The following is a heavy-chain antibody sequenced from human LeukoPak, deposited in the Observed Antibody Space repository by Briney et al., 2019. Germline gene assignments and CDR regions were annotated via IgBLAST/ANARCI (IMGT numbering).Heavy chain of an antibody. CDR2: INPNSGGT. CDR3: ARVAGGIYGSGSYLDY. Sequence: ASVKVSCKASGYTFTGYYMHWVRQAPGQGLVWMGWINPNSGGTNYAQKFQGWVTMTRDTSISTAYMELSRLRSDDTAVYYCARVAGGIYGSGSYLDYWGQGTLVTVSS. V-gene: IGHV1-2*04. D-gene: IGHD3-10*01. CDR1: GYTFTGYY. J-gene: IGHJ4*02.